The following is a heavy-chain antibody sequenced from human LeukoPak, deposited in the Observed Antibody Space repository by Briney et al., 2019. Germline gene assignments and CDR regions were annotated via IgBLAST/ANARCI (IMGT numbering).Heavy chain of an antibody. CDR1: GFTFTAYA. V-gene: IGHV3-23*01. J-gene: IGHJ4*02. D-gene: IGHD3-22*01. CDR2: ISGSAYYT. Sequence: GGSLRLSCAASGFTFTAYAMSWVRQAPGKGLEWVSAISGSAYYTSYADSVKGRFTISRGNSKNTLYLQMNSLRAEDTASYYCAKHKVATKVKDYWGQGTLVTVSS. CDR3: AKHKVATKVKDY.